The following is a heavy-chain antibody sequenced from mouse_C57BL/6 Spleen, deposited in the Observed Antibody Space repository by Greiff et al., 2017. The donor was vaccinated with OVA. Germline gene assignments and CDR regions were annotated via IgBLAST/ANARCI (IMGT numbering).Heavy chain of an antibody. D-gene: IGHD3-2*01. J-gene: IGHJ4*01. Sequence: VQLQQSGPGLVQPSQSLSITCTVSGFSLTSYGVHWVRQSPGKGLEWLGVIWSGGSTDYNAAFISRLSISKDNSKSQVFFKMNSLQADDTAIYYCARMRQHVRAMCYWGEGNSVTVSS. CDR3: ARMRQHVRAMCY. CDR1: GFSLTSYG. CDR2: IWSGGST. V-gene: IGHV2-2*01.